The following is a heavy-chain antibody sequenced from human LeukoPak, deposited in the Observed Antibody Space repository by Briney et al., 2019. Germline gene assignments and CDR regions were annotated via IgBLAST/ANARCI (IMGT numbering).Heavy chain of an antibody. Sequence: ASVKVSCKASGYTFTGYYMHWVRQAPGQGLEWMGWINPNSGGTNYAQKFQGRVTVTRDTSISTAYMELSRLRSDDTAVYYCARDTSIFGVVIPYFDYWGQGTLVTVSS. J-gene: IGHJ4*02. D-gene: IGHD3-3*01. CDR2: INPNSGGT. V-gene: IGHV1-2*02. CDR3: ARDTSIFGVVIPYFDY. CDR1: GYTFTGYY.